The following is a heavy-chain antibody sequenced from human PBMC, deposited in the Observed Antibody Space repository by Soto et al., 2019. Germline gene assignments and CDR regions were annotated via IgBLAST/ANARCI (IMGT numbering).Heavy chain of an antibody. CDR1: GFTFSSYS. Sequence: EVQLVESGGGLVKPGGSLRLSCAASGFTFSSYSMNWVRQAPGKGLEWVSSISSSSSYIYYADSVKGRFTISRDNAKNSLYLQMNSLRAEDTAVYYCARDSARYCTNGVCYNGDYWGQGTLVTVSS. D-gene: IGHD2-8*01. J-gene: IGHJ4*02. CDR2: ISSSSSYI. V-gene: IGHV3-21*01. CDR3: ARDSARYCTNGVCYNGDY.